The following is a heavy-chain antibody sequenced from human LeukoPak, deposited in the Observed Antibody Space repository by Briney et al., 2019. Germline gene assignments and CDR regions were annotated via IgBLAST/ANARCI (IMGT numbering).Heavy chain of an antibody. J-gene: IGHJ5*02. Sequence: PSETLSLTCTVSGGSVSSSGYYWGWVRQPPGKGLEWIGTISYSGSTYFKPSLKSRVTISVDTSKNHFSLKLSSVTAADTAVYYCARTSRRGLIVGATNWFDPWGQGTLVTVSS. V-gene: IGHV4-39*02. CDR2: ISYSGST. CDR3: ARTSRRGLIVGATNWFDP. D-gene: IGHD1-26*01. CDR1: GGSVSSSGYY.